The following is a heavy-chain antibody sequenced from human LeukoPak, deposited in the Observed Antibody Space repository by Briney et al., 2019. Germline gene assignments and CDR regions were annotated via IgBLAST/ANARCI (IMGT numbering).Heavy chain of an antibody. D-gene: IGHD1-26*01. CDR2: IYYSGST. CDR1: GGSISSGGYY. J-gene: IGHJ4*02. Sequence: SETLSLTCTVSGGSISSGGYYWGWIRQPPGKGLEWIGSIYYSGSTYYNPSLKSRVTISVDTSKNQFSLKLSSVTAADTAVYYCARDYQYSGSHGFDYWGQGTLVTVSS. CDR3: ARDYQYSGSHGFDY. V-gene: IGHV4-39*07.